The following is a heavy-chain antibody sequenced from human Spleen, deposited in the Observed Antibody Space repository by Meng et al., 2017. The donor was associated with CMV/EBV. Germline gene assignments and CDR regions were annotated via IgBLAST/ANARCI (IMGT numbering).Heavy chain of an antibody. CDR3: AKVDIVVVPAAILIIAEYFHH. CDR2: ISGNGAST. Sequence: GGSLRLSCAASGFTSSNYAMSWVRQAPGKGLEWVSTISGNGASTYYADSVKGRLTISRDNSKSTLYLQMNSLRAEDTAIYYCAKVDIVVVPAAILIIAEYFHHWGQGTLVTVSS. D-gene: IGHD2-2*02. V-gene: IGHV3-23*01. J-gene: IGHJ1*01. CDR1: GFTSSNYA.